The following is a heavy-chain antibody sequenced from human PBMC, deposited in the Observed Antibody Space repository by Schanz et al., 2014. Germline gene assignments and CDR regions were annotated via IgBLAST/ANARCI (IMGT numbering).Heavy chain of an antibody. D-gene: IGHD5-18*01. CDR3: AKYGGGYSYGFVEY. CDR2: ISGSSENT. CDR1: EFSFSSFG. J-gene: IGHJ4*02. V-gene: IGHV3-23*04. Sequence: EVQLVESGGGLVQPRGSLRLSCAASEFSFSSFGMNWVRQAPGKGLEWVATISGSSENTYYADSVKGRVTISRDNSNNTLYLQMKSLRAEDTAVYYCAKYGGGYSYGFVEYWGQGILVTVSA.